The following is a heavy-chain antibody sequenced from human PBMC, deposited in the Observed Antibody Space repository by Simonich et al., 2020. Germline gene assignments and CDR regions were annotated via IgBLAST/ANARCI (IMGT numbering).Heavy chain of an antibody. Sequence: QVQLVESGGGVVQPGRSLRLSWAASGFTFCSYSMHGVRQAPGKGLEGVAVKSYDGSNKYYADSVKGRFTISRDNSKNTLYLQINSLRAEDTAVYYCARDRNWGWFDPWGQGTLVTVSS. CDR3: ARDRNWGWFDP. CDR1: GFTFCSYS. D-gene: IGHD7-27*01. J-gene: IGHJ5*02. V-gene: IGHV3-30*07. CDR2: KSYDGSNK.